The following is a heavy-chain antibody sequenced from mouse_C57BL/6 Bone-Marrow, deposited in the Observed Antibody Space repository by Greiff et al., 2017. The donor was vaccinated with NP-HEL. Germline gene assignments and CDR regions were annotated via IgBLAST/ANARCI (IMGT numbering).Heavy chain of an antibody. V-gene: IGHV1-81*01. CDR1: GYTFTSYG. D-gene: IGHD2-1*01. CDR2: IYPRSGNT. Sequence: VQRVESGAELARPGASVKLSCKASGYTFTSYGISWVKQRTGQGLEWIGEIYPRSGNTYYNEKFKGKATLTADKSSSTAYMELRSLTSEDSAVYFCARWHIYYGNSVFAYWGQGTLVTVSA. J-gene: IGHJ3*01. CDR3: ARWHIYYGNSVFAY.